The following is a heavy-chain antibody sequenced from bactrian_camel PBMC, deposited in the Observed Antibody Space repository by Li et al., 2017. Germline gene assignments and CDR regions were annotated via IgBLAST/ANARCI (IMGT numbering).Heavy chain of an antibody. CDR1: GYDALYLC. Sequence: HVQLVESGGGSVQAGGSLRLSCAVSGYDALYLCMGWFRQVPGKEREGVAVINRRGTTRYADFVTGRFTISKDNAKSTLYLQMNSLEPEDTAMYYCAARGPYCYTKLSVADFTYWGQGTQVTVS. V-gene: IGHV3S55*01. J-gene: IGHJ6*01. CDR2: INRRGTT. D-gene: IGHD2*01. CDR3: AARGPYCYTKLSVADFTY.